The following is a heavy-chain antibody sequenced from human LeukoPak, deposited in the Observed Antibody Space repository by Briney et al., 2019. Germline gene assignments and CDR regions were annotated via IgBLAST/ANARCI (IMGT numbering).Heavy chain of an antibody. D-gene: IGHD1-1*01. CDR1: GFTFSNAW. J-gene: IGHJ4*02. Sequence: GGSLRLSCAASGFTFSNAWMSWVRQAPGKGLEWVGCIKSKTDGGTTDYAAPVKGRFTISRDDSKNTMYLQMNSLKIEDTAVYYCTTAGYNWGQGTLVTVSS. V-gene: IGHV3-15*01. CDR2: IKSKTDGGTT. CDR3: TTAGYN.